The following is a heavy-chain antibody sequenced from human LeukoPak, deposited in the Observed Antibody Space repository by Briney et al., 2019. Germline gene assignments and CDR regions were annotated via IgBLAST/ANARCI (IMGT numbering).Heavy chain of an antibody. CDR2: ISSSGSTI. J-gene: IGHJ4*02. D-gene: IGHD7-27*01. CDR3: ARVLITGVDY. CDR1: GFTFSSYE. V-gene: IGHV3-48*03. Sequence: GGSLRLSCAASGFTFSSYEMNWVRQAPGKGLEWVSYISSSGSTIYYADSVKGRFTISRDNAKNSLYLQMNSLRAEDTAVYYCARVLITGVDYWGQGTLVPVSS.